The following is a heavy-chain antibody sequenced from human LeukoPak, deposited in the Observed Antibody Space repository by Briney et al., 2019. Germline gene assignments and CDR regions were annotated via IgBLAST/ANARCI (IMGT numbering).Heavy chain of an antibody. J-gene: IGHJ4*02. CDR1: GYSFTTYW. CDR2: IYPGDSDT. Sequence: GESLKISCRGSGYSFTTYWIGWVRPMPGKGLEWMGIIYPGDSDTRYTPSFQGQATLSADKSINTAYLQWSSLKASDTAMYYCARRQGCSSTSCPPDYWGQGTLVTVSP. V-gene: IGHV5-51*01. D-gene: IGHD2-2*01. CDR3: ARRQGCSSTSCPPDY.